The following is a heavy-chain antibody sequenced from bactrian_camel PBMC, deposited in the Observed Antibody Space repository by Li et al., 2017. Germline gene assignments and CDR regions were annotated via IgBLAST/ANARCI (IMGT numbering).Heavy chain of an antibody. D-gene: IGHD3*01. CDR2: IRTNSGST. CDR1: GGDTSSTC. Sequence: HVQLVESGGGSVQAGGSLRLSCAKTGGDTSSTCMGWFRQAPGKEREAVAGIRTNSGSTYYADAVKGRFTISQDNAKNTVYLQMNSLKIEDTAVYYCALGSSRQATMTARGKGTQVTVS. J-gene: IGHJ4*01. V-gene: IGHV3-3*01.